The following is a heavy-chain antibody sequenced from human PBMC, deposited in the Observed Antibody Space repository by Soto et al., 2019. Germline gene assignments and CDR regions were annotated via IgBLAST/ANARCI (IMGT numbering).Heavy chain of an antibody. J-gene: IGHJ4*02. V-gene: IGHV2-70*04. CDR3: ARTAGYYRGRQFDY. CDR1: GFSLGTTGMR. Sequence: GPTLVNPTQTLTLTCTFSGFSLGTTGMRVSWIRQPPGKALEWLARIDWDDDKFYSTSLKTRLTISKDTSKNQVVLRMTNMDPADTATYYCARTAGYYRGRQFDYWGQGTLVTVS. D-gene: IGHD3-10*01. CDR2: IDWDDDK.